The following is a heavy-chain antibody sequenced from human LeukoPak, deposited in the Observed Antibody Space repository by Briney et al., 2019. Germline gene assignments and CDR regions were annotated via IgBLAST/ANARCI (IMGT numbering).Heavy chain of an antibody. Sequence: GGSLRLSCAASGFTLSSYSMNWVRQAPGKGLEWVSSISSSSSYIYYADSVKGRFTISRDNAKNSLYLQMNSLRAEDTAVYYCAREIHFTMVRGVIPFFDYWGQGTLVTVSS. CDR2: ISSSSSYI. D-gene: IGHD3-10*01. CDR1: GFTLSSYS. CDR3: AREIHFTMVRGVIPFFDY. J-gene: IGHJ4*02. V-gene: IGHV3-21*01.